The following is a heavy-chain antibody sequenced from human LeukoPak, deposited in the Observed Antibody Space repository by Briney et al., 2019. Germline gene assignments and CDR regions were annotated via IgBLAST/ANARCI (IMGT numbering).Heavy chain of an antibody. CDR1: GFTFSSYE. Sequence: GGSLRLSCAASGFTFSSYEMNWVRQAPGKGLEWVSYISSSGSTIYYADSVKGRFTISRDNAKNSLYLQMNSLRAEDTAVYYCARIRIQLWLPYYMDVWGKGTTVTVSS. J-gene: IGHJ6*03. V-gene: IGHV3-48*03. CDR3: ARIRIQLWLPYYMDV. D-gene: IGHD5-18*01. CDR2: ISSSGSTI.